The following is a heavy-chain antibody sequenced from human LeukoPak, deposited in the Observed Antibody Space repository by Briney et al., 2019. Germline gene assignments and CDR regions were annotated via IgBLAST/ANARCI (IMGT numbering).Heavy chain of an antibody. CDR1: ACTFSSYW. V-gene: IGHV3-7*01. CDR3: ARDQLGYCSSTSCYGVYYYYYGMDV. CDR2: IKQDGSEK. Sequence: GGSLRLFCAASACTFSSYWMSWVRQAPGEGREGVANIKQDGSEKYYVDSVKGRFTISRDNAKNSLYLQMNSLRAEDTAVYYCARDQLGYCSSTSCYGVYYYYYGMDVWGQGTTVTVSS. D-gene: IGHD2-2*01. J-gene: IGHJ6*02.